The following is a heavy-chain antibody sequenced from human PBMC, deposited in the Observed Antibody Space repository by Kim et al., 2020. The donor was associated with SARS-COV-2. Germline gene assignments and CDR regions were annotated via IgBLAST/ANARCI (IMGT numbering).Heavy chain of an antibody. Sequence: QKFQCRFTITRDTSASTAYMELSSLRSADTAVYYCARGCGGYCYPLYFQHWGQGTLVTVSS. V-gene: IGHV1-3*01. D-gene: IGHD2-21*02. J-gene: IGHJ1*01. CDR3: ARGCGGYCYPLYFQH.